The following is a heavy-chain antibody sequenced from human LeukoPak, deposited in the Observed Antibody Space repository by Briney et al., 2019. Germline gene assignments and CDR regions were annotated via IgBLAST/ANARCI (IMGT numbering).Heavy chain of an antibody. V-gene: IGHV3-15*01. CDR2: IKSKTDGGTT. J-gene: IGHJ4*02. D-gene: IGHD3-22*01. Sequence: GGSLKLSCAASGFTFSGSAMHWVRQAPGKGLEWVGRIKSKTDGGTTDYAAPVKGRFTISRDDSKNTLYLQMDSLKTEDTAVYYCSTLDTYYYDSSVFQVDYWGQGTLVTVSS. CDR3: STLDTYYYDSSVFQVDY. CDR1: GFTFSGSA.